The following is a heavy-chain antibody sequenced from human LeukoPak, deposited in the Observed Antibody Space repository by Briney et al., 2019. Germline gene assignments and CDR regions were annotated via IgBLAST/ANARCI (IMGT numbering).Heavy chain of an antibody. CDR3: AGNHKPFWSGYRDY. V-gene: IGHV4-30-2*01. Sequence: SETLSLTCTVSGGSISSGGYYWSWIRQPPGKGLEWIGYIYHSGSTYYNPSLKSRVTISVDRSKNQFSLKLSSVTAADTAVYYCAGNHKPFWSGYRDYWGQGTLVTVSS. J-gene: IGHJ4*02. CDR2: IYHSGST. CDR1: GGSISSGGYY. D-gene: IGHD3-3*01.